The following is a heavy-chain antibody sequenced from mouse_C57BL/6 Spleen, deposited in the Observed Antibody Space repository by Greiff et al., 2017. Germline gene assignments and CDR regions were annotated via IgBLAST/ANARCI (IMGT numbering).Heavy chain of an antibody. CDR2: IDPSDSYT. CDR3: ARSHYGDGFAY. Sequence: QVHVKQPGAELVMPGASVKLSCKASGYTFTSYWMHWVKQRPGQGLEWIGEIDPSDSYTNYNQKFKGKSTLTVDKSSSTAYMQLSSLTSEDSAVYYCARSHYGDGFAYWGQGTLVTVSA. V-gene: IGHV1-69*01. D-gene: IGHD1-2*01. J-gene: IGHJ3*01. CDR1: GYTFTSYW.